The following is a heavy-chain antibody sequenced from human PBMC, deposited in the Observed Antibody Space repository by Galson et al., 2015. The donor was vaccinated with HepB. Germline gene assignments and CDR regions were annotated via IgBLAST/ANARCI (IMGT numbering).Heavy chain of an antibody. CDR2: IWYNGRDK. CDR1: GFTLSNYG. Sequence: SLRLSCAASGFTLSNYGIHWVRQPPGKGLEWVAVIWYNGRDKFYADSVKGRFTISRDNSKNTLSLQMNSLGADDTAVYYCAGDSDTSGHDDAFDLWGQGTMVTVSS. J-gene: IGHJ3*01. CDR3: AGDSDTSGHDDAFDL. V-gene: IGHV3-33*01. D-gene: IGHD6-19*01.